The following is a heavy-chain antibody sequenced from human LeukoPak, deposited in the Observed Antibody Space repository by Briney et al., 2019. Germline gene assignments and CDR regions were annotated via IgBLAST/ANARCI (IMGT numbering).Heavy chain of an antibody. D-gene: IGHD6-19*01. J-gene: IGHJ4*02. V-gene: IGHV3-30*04. CDR2: ILYDGSNK. CDR3: ARGRKQWLTLIDY. Sequence: GGSLRLSCAASGFTFSSYAMHWVRQAPGKGLEWVAVILYDGSNKYYADSVKGRFTISRDNSKNTLYLQMNSLRAEDTAVYYCARGRKQWLTLIDYWGQGTLVTVSS. CDR1: GFTFSSYA.